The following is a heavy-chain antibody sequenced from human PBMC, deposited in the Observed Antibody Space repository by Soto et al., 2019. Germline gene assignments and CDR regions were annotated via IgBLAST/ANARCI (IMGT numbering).Heavy chain of an antibody. Sequence: LRLSCAASGFIFSTYAMTWVRQSPGKGLEVVSGITGSVSEAHYADAVKGRFTISRDNSKNTVYLQMNSLRAEDTAIYYCAKLRFLEWLVNLDVWGQGTTVTVSS. J-gene: IGHJ6*02. CDR2: ITGSVSEA. CDR3: AKLRFLEWLVNLDV. V-gene: IGHV3-23*01. D-gene: IGHD3-3*01. CDR1: GFIFSTYA.